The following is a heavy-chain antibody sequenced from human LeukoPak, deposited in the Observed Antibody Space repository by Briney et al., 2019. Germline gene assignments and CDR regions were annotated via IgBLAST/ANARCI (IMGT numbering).Heavy chain of an antibody. CDR3: VRDRELTY. CDR1: GGSISIYY. D-gene: IGHD1-26*01. CDR2: IYNSGST. V-gene: IGHV4-59*01. J-gene: IGHJ4*02. Sequence: SETLSLTCTVSGGSISIYYWNWIRQPPGKGLEWIGYIYNSGSTSYNPSLKSRVTISVDTSKNQFCLKLTSVTAADTAVYYCVRDRELTYWGQGTLVTVSS.